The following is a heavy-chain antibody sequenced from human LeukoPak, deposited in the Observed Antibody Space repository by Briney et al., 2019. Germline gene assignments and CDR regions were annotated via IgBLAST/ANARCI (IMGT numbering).Heavy chain of an antibody. Sequence: ASVKVSCKTSGYTFSNSGLHWVRQAPGQSLEWMGWINAGNGNRKYSQKFQDRLTITRVTSASTVYMELNSLKSEDTAMYFCAKGRGLIGTSRFDPWGQGTLVIVSS. CDR3: AKGRGLIGTSRFDP. CDR1: GYTFSNSG. D-gene: IGHD3-10*01. J-gene: IGHJ5*02. CDR2: INAGNGNR. V-gene: IGHV1-3*01.